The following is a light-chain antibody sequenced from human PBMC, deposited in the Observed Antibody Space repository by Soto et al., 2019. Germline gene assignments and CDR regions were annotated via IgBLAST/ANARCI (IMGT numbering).Light chain of an antibody. CDR1: QSLLHSNGYNY. CDR3: MRALQSPPT. Sequence: DIVMTQSPLSLPVTPGEPASISCRSSQSLLHSNGYNYLDWYLQKPGQSPQLLIYLGSNRASGVPDRFSGSGSGTDFTLKISRVEADDVGVYYCMRALQSPPTFGGRTKVDSK. V-gene: IGKV2-28*01. CDR2: LGS. J-gene: IGKJ4*01.